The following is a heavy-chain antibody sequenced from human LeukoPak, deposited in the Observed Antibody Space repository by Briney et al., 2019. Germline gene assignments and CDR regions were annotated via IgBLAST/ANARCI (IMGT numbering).Heavy chain of an antibody. CDR1: GFTFSSYS. CDR2: ISYDGSNK. J-gene: IGHJ4*02. D-gene: IGHD5-24*01. CDR3: ARDGYNFAFDY. Sequence: GGSLRLSCAASGFTFSSYSMQWVRQAPGKGLEWVAVISYDGSNKYYADSVKGRFTVSRDNSKNTLYLQINSLRAEGTATFHCARDGYNFAFDYWGQGTLVTVSS. V-gene: IGHV3-30-3*01.